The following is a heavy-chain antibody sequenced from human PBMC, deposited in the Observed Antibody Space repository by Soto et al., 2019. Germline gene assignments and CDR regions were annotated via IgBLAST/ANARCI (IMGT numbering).Heavy chain of an antibody. V-gene: IGHV1-69*13. D-gene: IGHD2-15*01. J-gene: IGHJ6*02. CDR1: GGTFSSYA. CDR3: AGGYCSGGSCYSSYYYYGMDV. Sequence: GASVKVSCKASGGTFSSYAISWVRQAPGQGLEWMGGIIPIFGTANYAQKFQGRVTITADESTSTAYMELSSLRSEDTAVYYCAGGYCSGGSCYSSYYYYGMDVWGQGNTVTVSS. CDR2: IIPIFGTA.